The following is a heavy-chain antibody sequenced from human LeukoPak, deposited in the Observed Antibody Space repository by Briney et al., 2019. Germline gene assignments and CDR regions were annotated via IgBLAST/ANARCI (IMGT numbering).Heavy chain of an antibody. V-gene: IGHV3-21*01. Sequence: GGSLRLSCAASGFTFSSYSMNWVRQAPGKGLEWVSSISSSSSYIYYAVSLKGRFTISRDKAKNSLYLQMNSLRAEDTAVYYCVRYYTRHSWYFDLWGRGTLVTVSS. CDR1: GFTFSSYS. D-gene: IGHD3-3*01. CDR2: ISSSSSYI. CDR3: VRYYTRHSWYFDL. J-gene: IGHJ2*01.